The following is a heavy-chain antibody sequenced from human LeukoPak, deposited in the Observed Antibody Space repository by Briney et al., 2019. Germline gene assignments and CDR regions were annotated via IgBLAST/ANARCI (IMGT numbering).Heavy chain of an antibody. V-gene: IGHV1-8*03. CDR2: MNPNSGNT. CDR1: GYTFTSYD. Sequence: ASVKVSCKASGYTFTSYDINWVRQATGQGLEWMGWMNPNSGNTGYAQKFQGRVTITRNTSISTAYMELSSLRSEDTAVYYCARVGRSSGWYVWFDPWGQGTLVTVSS. CDR3: ARVGRSSGWYVWFDP. J-gene: IGHJ5*02. D-gene: IGHD6-19*01.